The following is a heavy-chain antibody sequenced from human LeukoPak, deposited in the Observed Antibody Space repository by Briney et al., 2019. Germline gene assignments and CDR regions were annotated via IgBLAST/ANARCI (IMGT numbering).Heavy chain of an antibody. J-gene: IGHJ4*02. CDR1: GGSISSSNW. Sequence: PSETLSLTCAVSGGSISSSNWWSWVRQPPGKGPEWIGEIYHSGSTNYNPSLKSRVTISVDTSKNQFSLKLSSVTAADTAVYYCARGLGSKVVKSGSFDYWGQGTLVTVSS. CDR2: IYHSGST. CDR3: ARGLGSKVVKSGSFDY. D-gene: IGHD3-22*01. V-gene: IGHV4-4*02.